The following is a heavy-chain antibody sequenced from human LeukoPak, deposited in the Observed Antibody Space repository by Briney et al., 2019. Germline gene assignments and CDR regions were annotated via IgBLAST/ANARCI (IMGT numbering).Heavy chain of an antibody. CDR2: ISAYNGNT. V-gene: IGHV1-18*01. CDR3: ARVADWLLHFDY. J-gene: IGHJ4*02. Sequence: GASVKVSCKASGYTFTSYDINWVRQATGQGLEWMGWISAYNGNTNYAQKLQGRVTMTTDTSTSTAYMELRSLRSDDTAVYYCARVADWLLHFDYWGQGTLVTVSS. D-gene: IGHD3-9*01. CDR1: GYTFTSYD.